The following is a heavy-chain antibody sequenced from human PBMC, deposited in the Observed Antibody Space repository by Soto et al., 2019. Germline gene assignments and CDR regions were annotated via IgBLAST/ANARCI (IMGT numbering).Heavy chain of an antibody. D-gene: IGHD2-15*01. V-gene: IGHV4-31*03. CDR3: ARTRHCSGGSCYTASRYYYYMDV. J-gene: IGHJ6*03. CDR1: GGSISSGGYY. Sequence: SETLSLTCTVSGGSISSGGYYRSWIRQHPGKGLEWIGYIYYSGSTYYNPSLKSRVTISVDTSKNQFSLKLSSVTAADTAVYYCARTRHCSGGSCYTASRYYYYMDVWGKGTTVTVSS. CDR2: IYYSGST.